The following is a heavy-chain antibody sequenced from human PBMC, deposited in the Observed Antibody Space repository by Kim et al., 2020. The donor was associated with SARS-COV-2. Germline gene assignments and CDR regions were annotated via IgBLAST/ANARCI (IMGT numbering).Heavy chain of an antibody. V-gene: IGHV1-24*01. CDR3: ATDRQGYDPFDY. J-gene: IGHJ4*02. Sequence: ANKAPGRVTMTEGTSTDTAYMELSSLRAEDTAVYYCATDRQGYDPFDYWGQGTLVTVSS. D-gene: IGHD5-12*01.